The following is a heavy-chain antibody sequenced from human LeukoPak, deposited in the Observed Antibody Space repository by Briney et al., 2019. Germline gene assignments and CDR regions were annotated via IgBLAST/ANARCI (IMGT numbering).Heavy chain of an antibody. D-gene: IGHD3-3*01. CDR1: GFTFSSYA. J-gene: IGHJ4*02. Sequence: PGGSLRLSCAASGFTFSSYAMSWARQAPGKGLEWVSAISGSGGSTYYADSVKGRFTISRDNSKNTLYLQMNSLRAEDTAVYYCAKVPHLIGSGYYYFDYWGQGTLVTVSS. V-gene: IGHV3-23*01. CDR3: AKVPHLIGSGYYYFDY. CDR2: ISGSGGST.